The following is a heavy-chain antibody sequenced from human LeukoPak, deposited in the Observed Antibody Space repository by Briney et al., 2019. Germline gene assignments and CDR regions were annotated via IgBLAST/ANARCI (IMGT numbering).Heavy chain of an antibody. CDR2: ISGSGGST. Sequence: GGSLRLSCAASGFTFSSYAMSWVRQAPGKGLEWVSSISGSGGSTYYADSVKGRFTISRDNSKNTLYLQMNSLRAEDTAVYYCANGYCSSTSCSSLGVWWGQGTLVTVSS. CDR3: ANGYCSSTSCSSLGVW. D-gene: IGHD2-2*03. J-gene: IGHJ4*02. V-gene: IGHV3-23*01. CDR1: GFTFSSYA.